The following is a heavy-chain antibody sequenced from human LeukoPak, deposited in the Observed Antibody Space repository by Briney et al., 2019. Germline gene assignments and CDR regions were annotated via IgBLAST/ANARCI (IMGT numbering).Heavy chain of an antibody. J-gene: IGHJ6*03. CDR1: GGSISSYY. D-gene: IGHD3-3*01. CDR3: ARASPDFWSGYYYYYYVDV. V-gene: IGHV4-59*01. Sequence: SETLSLTCTVSGGSISSYYWSWIRQPPGKGLEWIGYIYYSGSTNYNPSLKSRVTISVDTSKNQFSLKLSSVTAADTAVYYCARASPDFWSGYYYYYYVDVWGKGTTVTVSS. CDR2: IYYSGST.